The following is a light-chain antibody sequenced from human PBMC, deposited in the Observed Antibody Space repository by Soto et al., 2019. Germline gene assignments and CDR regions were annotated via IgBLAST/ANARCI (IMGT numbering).Light chain of an antibody. Sequence: DIQMTQFPSTLSASVGDAVTITCRASQSIQSFLAWYQQKPGKVPKLLIYLASRLESGVPSRFSGSGSGTEFTLTISSLQPDDFAIYFCQQYNSHSFYTFGQGTKLEVK. V-gene: IGKV1-5*03. CDR1: QSIQSF. J-gene: IGKJ2*01. CDR2: LAS. CDR3: QQYNSHSFYT.